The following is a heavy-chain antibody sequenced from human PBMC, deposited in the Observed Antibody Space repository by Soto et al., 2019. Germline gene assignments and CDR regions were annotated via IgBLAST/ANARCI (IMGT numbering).Heavy chain of an antibody. Sequence: GASVKVSCKASGYTFTSYGISWVRQAPGQGLEWMGWISAYNGNTNYAQKLQGRVTMTTDTSTSTAYMELRSLRSDDTAVYYCARGGYCGGDCYSPHYYYYYGMDVWGQGTTVTVSS. CDR2: ISAYNGNT. CDR1: GYTFTSYG. J-gene: IGHJ6*02. CDR3: ARGGYCGGDCYSPHYYYYYGMDV. V-gene: IGHV1-18*01. D-gene: IGHD2-21*02.